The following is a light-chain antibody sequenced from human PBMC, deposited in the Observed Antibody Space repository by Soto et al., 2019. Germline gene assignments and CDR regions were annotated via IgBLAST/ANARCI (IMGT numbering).Light chain of an antibody. CDR2: KAS. V-gene: IGKV1-5*03. CDR3: QQYSDNWT. CDR1: QSISNW. Sequence: DIQMTQSPSTLSASVGDRVTITCRAIQSISNWLPWYQQKPGTAPNLLIYKASTLQSGVPSRFSGSGSGTEFTLTISRLQPDDSATYYCQQYSDNWTFGQGTKVEIK. J-gene: IGKJ1*01.